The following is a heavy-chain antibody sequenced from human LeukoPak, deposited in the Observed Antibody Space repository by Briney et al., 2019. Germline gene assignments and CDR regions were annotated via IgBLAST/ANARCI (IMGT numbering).Heavy chain of an antibody. CDR3: ARLAYGQQLVLSALYYYYYMDV. CDR1: GYTFTSYY. CDR2: INPSGGST. D-gene: IGHD6-13*01. J-gene: IGHJ6*03. Sequence: GASVKVSCKASGYTFTSYYMHWVRQAPGQGLEWMGIINPSGGSTSYAQKFQGRVTMTRDMSTSTVYMELSSLRSEDTAVYYCARLAYGQQLVLSALYYYYYMDVWGKGTTVTVSS. V-gene: IGHV1-46*01.